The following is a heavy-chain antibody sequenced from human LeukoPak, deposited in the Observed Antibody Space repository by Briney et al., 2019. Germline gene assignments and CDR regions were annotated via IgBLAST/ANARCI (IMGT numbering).Heavy chain of an antibody. J-gene: IGHJ4*02. V-gene: IGHV3-23*01. CDR3: AKGFHFWRGLYYFDH. CDR1: GITFTDHG. Sequence: PGGSLRLSCAASGITFTDHGLSWVRQAPGKGLEWVSSISVSGGVTLYADSVKGRFVISRDNSRSRVYLEMNRLRAEDTAVYYCAKGFHFWRGLYYFDHWGQGTLVTVSS. D-gene: IGHD3-3*02. CDR2: ISVSGGVT.